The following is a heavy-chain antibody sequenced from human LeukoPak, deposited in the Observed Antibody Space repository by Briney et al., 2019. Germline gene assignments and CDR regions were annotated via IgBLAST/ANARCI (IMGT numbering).Heavy chain of an antibody. Sequence: SETLSLTCTVSGGSISSGGYYWSWIRQHPGKGLEWIGYIYYSGSTCYNPSLKSRVAISVDTSKNQFSLKLSSVTAADTAVYYCARGRRRAATIFDWFDPWGQGTLVAVSS. D-gene: IGHD5-12*01. CDR2: IYYSGST. V-gene: IGHV4-31*03. CDR1: GGSISSGGYY. J-gene: IGHJ5*02. CDR3: ARGRRRAATIFDWFDP.